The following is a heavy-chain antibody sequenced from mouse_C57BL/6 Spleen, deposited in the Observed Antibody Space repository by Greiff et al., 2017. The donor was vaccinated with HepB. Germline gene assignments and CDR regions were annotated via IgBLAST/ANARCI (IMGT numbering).Heavy chain of an antibody. CDR1: GYAFSSSW. CDR2: IYPGDGDT. J-gene: IGHJ1*03. V-gene: IGHV1-82*01. D-gene: IGHD1-1*01. CDR3: ALTTVVDWYFDV. Sequence: VKLQESGPELVKPGASVKISCKASGYAFSSSWMNWVKQRPGKGLEWIGRIYPGDGDTNYNGKFKGKATLTADKSSSTAYMQLSSLTSEDSAVYFCALTTVVDWYFDVWGTGTTVTVSS.